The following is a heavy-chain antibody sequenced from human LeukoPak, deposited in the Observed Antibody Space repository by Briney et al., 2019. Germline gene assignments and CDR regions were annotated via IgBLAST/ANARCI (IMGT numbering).Heavy chain of an antibody. V-gene: IGHV4-59*08. D-gene: IGHD4-17*01. CDR1: GDFVSSHY. J-gene: IGHJ3*02. CDR3: ARQGTTIAFDI. Sequence: SETLSLTCSVSGDFVSSHYWSWIRQPPGKGLEWIGYIYYSGSTNYNPSLKSRVTISVDTSKNQFSLKLSSLTAADTAVYYCARQGTTIAFDIWGQGTMVTVSS. CDR2: IYYSGST.